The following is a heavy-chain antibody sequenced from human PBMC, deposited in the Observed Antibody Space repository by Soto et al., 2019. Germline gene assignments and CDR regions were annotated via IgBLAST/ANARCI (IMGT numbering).Heavy chain of an antibody. Sequence: SETLSLTCAVSGGSISGYFWSWIRQPPGKGLEWIGYTHYSGSGIYNPSLKSRVTISVDTSKNQFSLKLNSVTSADTALYFCARDKAGTTLNYYFGMDVWGQGTTVTVSS. CDR3: ARDKAGTTLNYYFGMDV. D-gene: IGHD1-7*01. CDR1: GGSISGYF. CDR2: THYSGSG. J-gene: IGHJ6*02. V-gene: IGHV4-59*01.